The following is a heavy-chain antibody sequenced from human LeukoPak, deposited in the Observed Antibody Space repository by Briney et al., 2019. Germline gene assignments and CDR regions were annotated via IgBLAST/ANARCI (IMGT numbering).Heavy chain of an antibody. D-gene: IGHD6-19*01. CDR2: IYPGDSDT. CDR3: ARQRSSGWNDFDY. J-gene: IGHJ4*02. V-gene: IGHV5-51*01. CDR1: GSSFTSYW. Sequence: GESLKISCKGSGSSFTSYWIGWVRQVPGKGLEWMGIIYPGDSDTRYSPSFQGQVTISADKSISTAYLQWSSLKASDTAMYYCARQRSSGWNDFDYWGQGTLVTVSS.